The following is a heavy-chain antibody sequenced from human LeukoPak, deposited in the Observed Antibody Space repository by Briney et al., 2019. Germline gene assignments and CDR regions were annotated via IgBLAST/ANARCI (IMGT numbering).Heavy chain of an antibody. Sequence: PSETLSLTCAVYGGSFSGYYWSWIRQPPGKGLEWIGEINHIGSTNYNPSFKSRGTTAVDTAKNQFSLELRSVTAADTAVYYCARRELHYDHYDRSGYQTYFFDYWGQGNLVTVSS. D-gene: IGHD3-22*01. CDR3: ARRELHYDHYDRSGYQTYFFDY. CDR1: GGSFSGYY. J-gene: IGHJ4*02. CDR2: INHIGST. V-gene: IGHV4-34*01.